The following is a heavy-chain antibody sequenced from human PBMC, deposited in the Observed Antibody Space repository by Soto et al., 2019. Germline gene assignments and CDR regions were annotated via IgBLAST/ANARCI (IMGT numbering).Heavy chain of an antibody. CDR3: ARVHSRSSSTSYYYYGMDV. CDR1: GFTFSSYA. J-gene: IGHJ6*02. Sequence: QVQLVESGGGVVQPGRSLRLSCAASGFTFSSYAMHWVRQAPGKGLEWVAVISYDGSNKYYADSVKGRFTISRDNSKNTLYLQMNGLRAEDTAVYYCARVHSRSSSTSYYYYGMDVWGQGTTVTVSS. CDR2: ISYDGSNK. V-gene: IGHV3-30-3*01. D-gene: IGHD2-2*01.